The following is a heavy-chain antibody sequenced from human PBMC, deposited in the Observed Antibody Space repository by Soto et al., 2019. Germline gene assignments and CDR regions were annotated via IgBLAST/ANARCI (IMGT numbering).Heavy chain of an antibody. V-gene: IGHV4-61*01. Sequence: QVQLQESGPGLVKPSETLSLTCTFSGGSVSSGSYYWRWIRQPPVKGLEWIGYVYYSGSTNYNTTIRRRVTISVNTSKNQFSLKLSSVAAADTAVYYCARSTVSIAAADYWGQGTLVTVSS. CDR1: GGSVSSGSYY. J-gene: IGHJ4*02. CDR3: ARSTVSIAAADY. D-gene: IGHD6-13*01. CDR2: VYYSGST.